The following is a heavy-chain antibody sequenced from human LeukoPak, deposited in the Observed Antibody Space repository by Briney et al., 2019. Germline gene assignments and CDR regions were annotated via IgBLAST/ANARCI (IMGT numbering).Heavy chain of an antibody. CDR1: GFTFSSYE. V-gene: IGHV3-48*03. CDR3: ARFWSTVDY. Sequence: GSLRLSCAASGFTFSSYEMNWVRQAPGKGLEWVSYISSSGSTIYYADSVKGRFTISRDNAKNSLYLQMNSLRAEDTAVYYCARFWSTVDYWGQGTLVTVSS. D-gene: IGHD4-17*01. J-gene: IGHJ4*02. CDR2: ISSSGSTI.